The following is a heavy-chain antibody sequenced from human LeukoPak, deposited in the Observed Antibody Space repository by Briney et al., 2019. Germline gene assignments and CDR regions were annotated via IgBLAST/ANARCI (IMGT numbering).Heavy chain of an antibody. Sequence: GASVKVSCKASGYTFTSYDINWVRQATGQGLEWMGWMNPNSGNTGYAQKFQGRVTMTRNTSISTAYMELSSLRSEDTAVYYCARGGSLVATTYMGYYYYYGMDVWGQGTTVTVSS. D-gene: IGHD5-12*01. CDR3: ARGGSLVATTYMGYYYYYGMDV. J-gene: IGHJ6*02. V-gene: IGHV1-8*01. CDR1: GYTFTSYD. CDR2: MNPNSGNT.